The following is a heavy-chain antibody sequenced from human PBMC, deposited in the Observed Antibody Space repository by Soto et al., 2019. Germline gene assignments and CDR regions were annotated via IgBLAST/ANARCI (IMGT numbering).Heavy chain of an antibody. CDR1: GYTFTKYG. D-gene: IGHD6-13*01. J-gene: IGHJ4*02. Sequence: QVQLVQSGGEVKKPGASVKVSCKASGYTFTKYGISWVRQAPGQGLEWMGWINAYNGNTNYAEKLQGRVTMTTDTSTSTVYMELRSLRSDDTAVYFCARSPGYSTGWSEDLDYWGQGTLVTVSS. CDR3: ARSPGYSTGWSEDLDY. CDR2: INAYNGNT. V-gene: IGHV1-18*01.